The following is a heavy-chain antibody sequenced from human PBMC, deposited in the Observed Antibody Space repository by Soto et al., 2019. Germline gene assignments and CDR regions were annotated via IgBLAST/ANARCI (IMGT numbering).Heavy chain of an antibody. CDR3: ARDPTAAAPYWYIDL. V-gene: IGHV1-46*03. Sequence: ASVKVSCKASGYTFTSYYMHWVRQAPGQGLEWMGIINPSGGSTSYAQKFQGRVTMTRDTSTSTVYMELSSLRSENTAVYYCARDPTAAAPYWYIDLWGRGTLVTVSS. CDR2: INPSGGST. CDR1: GYTFTSYY. D-gene: IGHD6-13*01. J-gene: IGHJ2*01.